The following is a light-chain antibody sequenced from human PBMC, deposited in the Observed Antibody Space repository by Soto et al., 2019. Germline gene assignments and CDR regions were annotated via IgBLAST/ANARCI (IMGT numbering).Light chain of an antibody. CDR3: AAWDDTLNGLV. CDR2: NNN. V-gene: IGLV1-44*01. J-gene: IGLJ3*02. Sequence: QSVLTQPPSASGTPGQRISISCSGRTSNSGSNIVAWYQHLPGTAPKLLIYNNNQRPSGVPDRFFGSKSGSSASLAISGLQPDDESHYYCAAWDDTLNGLVFGGGTKLTVL. CDR1: TSNSGSNI.